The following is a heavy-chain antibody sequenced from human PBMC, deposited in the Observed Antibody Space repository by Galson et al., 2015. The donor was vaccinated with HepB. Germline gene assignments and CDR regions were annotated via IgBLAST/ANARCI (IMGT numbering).Heavy chain of an antibody. Sequence: SLRLSCAGSGFTFSSHGMHWVRQAPGKGLEWVAFINYDGSNKGYADSVKGRFTISRDNSKYTLYLQMNSLRTEDTAIYYCAKIAVAGGGSWYGVDVWGQGTTVTVSS. D-gene: IGHD6-19*01. V-gene: IGHV3-30*02. CDR3: AKIAVAGGGSWYGVDV. CDR1: GFTFSSHG. J-gene: IGHJ6*02. CDR2: INYDGSNK.